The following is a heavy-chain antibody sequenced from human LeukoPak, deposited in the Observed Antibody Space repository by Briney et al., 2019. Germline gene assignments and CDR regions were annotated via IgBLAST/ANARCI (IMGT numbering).Heavy chain of an antibody. Sequence: GGSLRLSCAASGFTFSSYWMSWVRQAPGKGLEWVANIKQDGSEKYYVDSVKGRFTISRDNAKNSLYLQMNSLRAEDTAVYYCARDGMNDFWSGSGGCAFDIWGQGTMVTVSS. J-gene: IGHJ3*02. V-gene: IGHV3-7*01. CDR1: GFTFSSYW. CDR2: IKQDGSEK. D-gene: IGHD3-3*01. CDR3: ARDGMNDFWSGSGGCAFDI.